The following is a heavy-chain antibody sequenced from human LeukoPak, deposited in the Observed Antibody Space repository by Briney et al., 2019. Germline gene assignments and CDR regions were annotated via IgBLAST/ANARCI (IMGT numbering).Heavy chain of an antibody. V-gene: IGHV4-59*08. D-gene: IGHD3-22*01. CDR1: GGSISSFY. CDR2: VFYTGDT. J-gene: IGHJ4*02. Sequence: SETLSLTCAVSGGSISSFYWSWIRQPPGKGLEWIGYVFYTGDTNSNPSLKSRVTMSLDTSKNQLSLRLTSVTAADTAVYYCARHPFTTPFDHWGRGTLVTVSS. CDR3: ARHPFTTPFDH.